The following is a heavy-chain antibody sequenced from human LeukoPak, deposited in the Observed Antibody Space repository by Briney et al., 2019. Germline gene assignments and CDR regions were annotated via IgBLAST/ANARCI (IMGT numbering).Heavy chain of an antibody. CDR3: ARDTPPGGDFYFDS. Sequence: PGGSLRLSCAASGFTFSSYGMHWVCQAPGKGLEWVAVIWPDGSNKYYADSVKGRFTISRDNSKNMVYLQMNSLRVEDTAVYYCARDTPPGGDFYFDSWGQGTLVTVSS. D-gene: IGHD2-21*02. V-gene: IGHV3-33*01. J-gene: IGHJ4*02. CDR2: IWPDGSNK. CDR1: GFTFSSYG.